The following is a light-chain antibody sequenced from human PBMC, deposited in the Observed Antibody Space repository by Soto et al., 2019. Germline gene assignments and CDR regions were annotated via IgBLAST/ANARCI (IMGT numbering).Light chain of an antibody. J-gene: IGLJ1*01. CDR3: TSYTGDTTYV. V-gene: IGLV2-14*01. CDR2: EVN. CDR1: SSDVSDYRY. Sequence: QSALTQPAPVSGSPGQSITISCTATSSDVSDYRYVSWYQQHPGKVPKLIIYEVNNRPSGISNRFSGSKSGNTASLSLSGLQAEDEADYYCTSYTGDTTYVFGTGTKVTVL.